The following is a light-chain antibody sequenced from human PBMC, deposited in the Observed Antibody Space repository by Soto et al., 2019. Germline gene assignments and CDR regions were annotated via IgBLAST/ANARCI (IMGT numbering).Light chain of an antibody. J-gene: IGLJ2*01. CDR2: SNS. CDR3: QSYDSSLSGHVV. V-gene: IGLV1-40*01. CDR1: SSNIGAGYN. Sequence: QSVLTQPPSVSGAPGQRVTISCTGSSSNIGAGYNVHWYQQLPGTAPKLLIYSNSNRPSGVPDRFSGSKSGTSASLAITGFQAEDEADYYCQSYDSSLSGHVVFGGGTKLTVL.